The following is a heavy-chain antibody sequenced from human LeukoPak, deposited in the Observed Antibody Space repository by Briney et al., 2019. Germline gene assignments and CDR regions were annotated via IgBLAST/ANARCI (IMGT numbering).Heavy chain of an antibody. J-gene: IGHJ4*02. Sequence: GASVKVSCKASGYTFTSYDINWVRQATGQGLEWLGWMNPNSGNTGYAQNFQGRVTMTRDTSIDTAYMELTSLRYEDTAVYYCARSSRELGGYAPWEVMPPFDYWGQGTLVTVSS. V-gene: IGHV1-8*01. CDR2: MNPNSGNT. D-gene: IGHD1-7*01. CDR1: GYTFTSYD. CDR3: ARSSRELGGYAPWEVMPPFDY.